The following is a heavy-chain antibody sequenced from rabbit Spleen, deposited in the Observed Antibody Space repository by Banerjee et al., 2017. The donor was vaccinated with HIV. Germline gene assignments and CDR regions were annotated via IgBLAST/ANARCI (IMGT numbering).Heavy chain of an antibody. CDR2: IYGGGSGST. CDR3: ARGSATMTLVITGYYLSL. Sequence: QEQLKESGGGLVQPGGSLKLSCKASGFTLSSYYMNWVRQAPGKGLEWIACIYGGGSGSTAYASWAKGRFTVSKTSSTTVTLQMTSLTAADTATYFCARGSATMTLVITGYYLSLWGPGTLVTVS. D-gene: IGHD2-1*01. CDR1: GFTLSSYYM. V-gene: IGHV1S45*01. J-gene: IGHJ4*01.